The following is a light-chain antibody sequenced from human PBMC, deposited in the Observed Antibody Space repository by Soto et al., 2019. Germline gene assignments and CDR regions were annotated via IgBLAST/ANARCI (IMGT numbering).Light chain of an antibody. CDR1: SSNIGSTYD. V-gene: IGLV1-40*01. CDR2: GNT. Sequence: QSVLTQPPSVSGAPGQRVPISCTGSSSNIGSTYDVQWYQQLPGTAPKRLIHGNTNRPSGVPDRFSGSKSGTSASLAITGLQADDEADYYCQSYDDSLSVHYVFGTGTKVTVL. CDR3: QSYDDSLSVHYV. J-gene: IGLJ1*01.